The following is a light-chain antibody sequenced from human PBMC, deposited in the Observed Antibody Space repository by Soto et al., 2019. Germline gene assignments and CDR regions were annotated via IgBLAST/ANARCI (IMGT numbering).Light chain of an antibody. V-gene: IGLV1-44*01. J-gene: IGLJ3*02. CDR1: NSNIGSNT. CDR3: AAWDDSLDAGV. Sequence: QSVLTQPPSASGTPGQRVTISCSGSNSNIGSNTVNWYQQLPGTAPKLLIYGDVLRPSGVPDRFSGSKSGTSASLAISGLQSEDEADYYCAAWDDSLDAGVFGGGTKLTVL. CDR2: GDV.